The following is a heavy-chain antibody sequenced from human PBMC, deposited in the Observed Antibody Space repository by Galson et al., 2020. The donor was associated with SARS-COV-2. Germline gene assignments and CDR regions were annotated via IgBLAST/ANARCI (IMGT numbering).Heavy chain of an antibody. CDR1: GFNYQIFA. D-gene: IGHD2-2*02. V-gene: IGHV3-9*01. CDR3: TKLSCNNSNCYTDVSLDALYV. Sequence: TGGSLRLSCIASGFNYQIFAMHWVRQIPGRGLEWVSSITWNGGRTLYADSVNGRFTISRDNGENSLFLQMDRLRVEDSALYYCTKLSCNNSNCYTDVSLDALYVWGQGTMVTVS. J-gene: IGHJ3*01. CDR2: ITWNGGRT.